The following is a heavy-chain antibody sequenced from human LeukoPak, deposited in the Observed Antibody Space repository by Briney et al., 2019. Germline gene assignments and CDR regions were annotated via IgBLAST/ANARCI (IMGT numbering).Heavy chain of an antibody. CDR1: GFTFSNAW. V-gene: IGHV3-15*01. J-gene: IGHJ4*02. CDR3: ITSTSGWF. Sequence: GGSLRLSCAASGFTFSNAWMNWVRQAPGKGLEWVARIKSKADGETRDYAAPVKGRFTISRDDSKNTLYLEMNSLKTEDTAVYYCITSTSGWFWGQGTLVTVS. CDR2: IKSKADGETR. D-gene: IGHD6-19*01.